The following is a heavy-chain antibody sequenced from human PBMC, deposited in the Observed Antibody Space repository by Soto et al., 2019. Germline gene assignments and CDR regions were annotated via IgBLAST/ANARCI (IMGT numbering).Heavy chain of an antibody. CDR3: ARGLVIRPYYYHGMDV. J-gene: IGHJ6*02. V-gene: IGHV4-30-4*01. Sequence: PSQTQPLSCTVSDGSIVSLGYFWSWIRQSPGKGLEWIGYISSIGSTYYNPSLKSRVSVSRDTSKTQFSLRLSSVTTTATAVYYCARGLVIRPYYYHGMDVWGQGTTVTVSS. D-gene: IGHD3-9*01. CDR1: DGSIVSLGYF. CDR2: ISSIGST.